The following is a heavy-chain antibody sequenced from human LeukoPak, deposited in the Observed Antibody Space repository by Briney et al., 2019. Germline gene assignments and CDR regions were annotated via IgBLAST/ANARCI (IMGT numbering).Heavy chain of an antibody. J-gene: IGHJ2*01. CDR2: IKEDGSEK. CDR3: VRAAPDTRYRHFDF. D-gene: IGHD2-2*02. Sequence: GGSLRLSCVASGFXFRSHWIKWVRQAPGKGLEWVADIKEDGSEKYYEDSVKGRFIISRDNAENSLSLQMSSLRVEDTAVYYCVRAAPDTRYRHFDFWGRGTLVSVSS. CDR1: GFXFRSHW. V-gene: IGHV3-7*04.